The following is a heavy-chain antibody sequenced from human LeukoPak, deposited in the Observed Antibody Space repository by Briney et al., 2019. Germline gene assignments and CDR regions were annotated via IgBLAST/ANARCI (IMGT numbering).Heavy chain of an antibody. Sequence: PSETLSLTCTVSGGSISSYYWSWIRQPPGKGLEWIGYIYYSGSTNYNPSLKSRVTISVDTSKNQFSLTLTSVTAADTAVYYCAGDRRGYSYGSFDYWGQGTLVTVSS. CDR1: GGSISSYY. CDR2: IYYSGST. D-gene: IGHD5-18*01. J-gene: IGHJ4*02. CDR3: AGDRRGYSYGSFDY. V-gene: IGHV4-59*08.